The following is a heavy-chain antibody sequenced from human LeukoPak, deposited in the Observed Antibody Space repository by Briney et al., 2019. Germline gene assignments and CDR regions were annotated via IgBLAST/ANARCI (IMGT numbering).Heavy chain of an antibody. V-gene: IGHV1-24*01. D-gene: IGHD2-21*02. CDR1: GYTLTELS. CDR3: ATVNLSFGGDGQFDY. CDR2: FDPEDGET. J-gene: IGHJ4*02. Sequence: ASVKVSCTVSGYTLTELSMHWVRQAPGKGLEWMGGFDPEDGETIYAQKFQGRVTMTEDTSTDTAYMELSSLRSEDTAVYYCATVNLSFGGDGQFDYWGQGTLVTVSS.